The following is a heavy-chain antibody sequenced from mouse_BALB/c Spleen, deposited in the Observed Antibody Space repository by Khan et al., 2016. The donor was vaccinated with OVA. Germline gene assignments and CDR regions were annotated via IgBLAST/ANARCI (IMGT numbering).Heavy chain of an antibody. V-gene: IGHV7-3*02. CDR3: AREIRYYAMDY. Sequence: EVELVESGGGLVQPGGSLRLSCATSGFTFSDYYMSWVRQPPGKALEWLGFIRYKANGYTTEYSASVKGRFTISRDNSQSILYLQMNTLRAEDSATYDCAREIRYYAMDYWGQGTSVTVSS. CDR1: GFTFSDYY. CDR2: IRYKANGYTT. J-gene: IGHJ4*01.